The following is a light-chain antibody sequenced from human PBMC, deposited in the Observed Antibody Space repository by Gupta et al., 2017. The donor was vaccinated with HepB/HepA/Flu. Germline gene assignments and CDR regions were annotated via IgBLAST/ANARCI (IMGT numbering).Light chain of an antibody. CDR1: QSLLNSADGNTY. CDR2: TLS. J-gene: IGKJ2*01. Sequence: DIVMTQTPLSLPVTPGEPASISCRASQSLLNSADGNTYLDWYLQKPGQSPHLLIYTLSSRASGVPDRVSGSGSGTDVTLKISWVEAEDVGVYYCLQRLEFPYTFGQGTKLEI. CDR3: LQRLEFPYT. V-gene: IGKV2-40*01.